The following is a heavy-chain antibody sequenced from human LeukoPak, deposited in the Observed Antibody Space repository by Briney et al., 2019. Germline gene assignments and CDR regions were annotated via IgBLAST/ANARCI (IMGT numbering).Heavy chain of an antibody. CDR2: IKQDGSEK. CDR3: ARDKAPGPHNWFDP. CDR1: GFTFSSYW. V-gene: IGHV3-7*01. Sequence: GGSLRLSCAASGFTFSSYWMSWVRQAPGKGLEWVANIKQDGSEKYYVDSVKGRFTISRDNAKNSLYLQMNSLRAEDTAVYYCARDKAPGPHNWFDPWGQGTLVTVSS. J-gene: IGHJ5*02.